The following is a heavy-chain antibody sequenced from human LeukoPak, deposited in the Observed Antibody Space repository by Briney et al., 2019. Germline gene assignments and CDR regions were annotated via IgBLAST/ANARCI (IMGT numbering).Heavy chain of an antibody. J-gene: IGHJ4*02. CDR2: FSSGGSA. CDR3: ARKQTGTMYDV. D-gene: IGHD1-7*01. V-gene: IGHV4-39*07. CDR1: GGSISSSSYY. Sequence: SETLFLTCIVPGGSISSSSYYWAWIRQSPGKGLEWIGTFSSGGSAYYNPSLTNRVSISKDTSDNQFSLRLYSVTAADTAVYYCARKQTGTMYDVWGQGTQVTVSS.